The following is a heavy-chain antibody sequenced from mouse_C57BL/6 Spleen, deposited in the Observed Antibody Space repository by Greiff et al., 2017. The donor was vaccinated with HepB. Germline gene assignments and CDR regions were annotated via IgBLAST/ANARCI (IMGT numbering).Heavy chain of an antibody. D-gene: IGHD2-4*01. CDR1: GFTFSSYA. CDR2: ISDGGSYT. Sequence: EVKLVESGGGLVKPGGSLKLSCAASGFTFSSYAMSWVRQTPEKRLEWVATISDGGSYTYYPDNVKGRFTISRDNAKNNLYLQMSHLKSEDTAMYYCARVITTIDYWGQGTTLTVSS. V-gene: IGHV5-4*03. J-gene: IGHJ2*01. CDR3: ARVITTIDY.